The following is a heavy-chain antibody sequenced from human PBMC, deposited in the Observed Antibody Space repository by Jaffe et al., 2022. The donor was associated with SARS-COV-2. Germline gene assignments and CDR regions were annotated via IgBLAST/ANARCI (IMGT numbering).Heavy chain of an antibody. J-gene: IGHJ5*02. D-gene: IGHD3-3*01. CDR3: ARDLDFPRNWFDP. V-gene: IGHV1-2*02. CDR2: INPDSGGT. Sequence: QVQLVQSGTEVEKPGASVKVSCKASGYTFTDYYIHWVRQAPGQGLEWMGWINPDSGGTNYAQNFQGRVTMTRDTSITTVYMELSSLRYEDTALYYCARDLDFPRNWFDPWGQGTLVTVSS. CDR1: GYTFTDYY.